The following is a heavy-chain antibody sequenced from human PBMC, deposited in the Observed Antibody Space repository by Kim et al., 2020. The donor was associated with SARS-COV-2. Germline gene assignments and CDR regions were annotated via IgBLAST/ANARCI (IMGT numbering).Heavy chain of an antibody. Sequence: GGSLRLSCAASGFTFSSYSMNWVRQAPGKGLEWVSSISSSSSYIYYADSVKGRFTFSRDNAKNSLYLQMNSLRAEDTAVYYCATEYCSSTSCEPYYFDYWGQGTLVTVSS. V-gene: IGHV3-21*01. CDR3: ATEYCSSTSCEPYYFDY. D-gene: IGHD2-2*01. J-gene: IGHJ4*02. CDR2: ISSSSSYI. CDR1: GFTFSSYS.